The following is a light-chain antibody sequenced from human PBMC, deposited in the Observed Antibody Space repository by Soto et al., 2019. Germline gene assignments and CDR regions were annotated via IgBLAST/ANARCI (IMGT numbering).Light chain of an antibody. Sequence: EVGMTKSPATVSVYTGERATLSCRASQSVSSNLAWYQQKPGQAPRLLIYGASTRATGIPDRFSGSGSGTDFTLTISRLEPEDFAVYFCQQYGSSPLTFGGGTKVDIK. CDR3: QQYGSSPLT. CDR1: QSVSSN. CDR2: GAS. J-gene: IGKJ4*01. V-gene: IGKV3-20*01.